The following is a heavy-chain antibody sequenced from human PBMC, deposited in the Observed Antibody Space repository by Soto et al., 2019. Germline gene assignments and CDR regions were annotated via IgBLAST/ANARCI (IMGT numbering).Heavy chain of an antibody. V-gene: IGHV4-39*02. Sequence: QLQLQESGPGLVKPSETLSLTCTVSGGSISSSGYYWGWIRQPPGKGLEWIGSIYYTGTTYYSPSLKSRVTISVDTSKNHFSLKLSSVTAAHTAVYYCATDNFDYWGQGTLVTVSS. D-gene: IGHD2-15*01. CDR3: ATDNFDY. CDR1: GGSISSSGYY. CDR2: IYYTGTT. J-gene: IGHJ4*02.